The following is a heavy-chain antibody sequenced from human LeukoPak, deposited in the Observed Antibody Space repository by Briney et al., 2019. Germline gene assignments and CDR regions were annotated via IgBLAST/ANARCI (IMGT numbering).Heavy chain of an antibody. D-gene: IGHD3-10*01. CDR1: GYTFTGYY. Sequence: ASVKVSCKASGYTFTGYYMHWVRQAPGQGLEWMGWINPNSGGTNYAQKFQGRVTMTRDTSISTAYMELSRLRSDDTAVYYCARRSGYYGSGSYYQVFDYWGQGTLVTVSS. CDR2: INPNSGGT. J-gene: IGHJ4*02. CDR3: ARRSGYYGSGSYYQVFDY. V-gene: IGHV1-2*02.